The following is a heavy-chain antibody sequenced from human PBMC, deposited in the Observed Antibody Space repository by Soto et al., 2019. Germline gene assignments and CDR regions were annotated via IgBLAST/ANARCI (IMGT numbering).Heavy chain of an antibody. Sequence: EVQLLESGGGLVQPGGSLRLSCAASRFTFSSYAMGWVRQAPGKGLEWVSAISGSGGSTYYADSVKGRFTISRDNSKNTLYLQMNSLRAEDTAVYYCAKAGYCSSATCATRYYYMDVWGKGTTVTVSS. CDR3: AKAGYCSSATCATRYYYMDV. J-gene: IGHJ6*03. CDR1: RFTFSSYA. CDR2: ISGSGGST. D-gene: IGHD2-2*01. V-gene: IGHV3-23*01.